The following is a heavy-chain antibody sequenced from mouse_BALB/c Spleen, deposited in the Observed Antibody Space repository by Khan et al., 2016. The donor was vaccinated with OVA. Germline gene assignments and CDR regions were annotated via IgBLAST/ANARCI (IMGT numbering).Heavy chain of an antibody. CDR3: ASSGYGDPFAY. CDR2: INPSKGDT. D-gene: IGHD2-13*01. J-gene: IGHJ3*01. CDR1: GYTFTSNY. Sequence: QVQLQQPGAELVKPGASVKISCKASGYTFTSNYMYWVKQRPGQGLEWIGGINPSKGDTKFNEKFKSKATLTVDKSTSTAYMQLSRQTSEDSAVYCCASSGYGDPFAYWGQGTLVTVSA. V-gene: IGHV1S81*02.